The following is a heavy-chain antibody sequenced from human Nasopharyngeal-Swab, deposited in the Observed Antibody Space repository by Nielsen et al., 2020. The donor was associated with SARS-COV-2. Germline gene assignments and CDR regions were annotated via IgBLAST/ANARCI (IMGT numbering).Heavy chain of an antibody. Sequence: GGSLRLSCAASGVTVSSYKMNWVRQAPGKGLEWVSYISSSGSNIYYADSLKGRFTISRDNAKNSLYLQMNSLRAEDTAVYYCARERDGMDVWGQGTTVTVSS. V-gene: IGHV3-48*03. CDR1: GVTVSSYK. CDR2: ISSSGSNI. CDR3: ARERDGMDV. J-gene: IGHJ6*02.